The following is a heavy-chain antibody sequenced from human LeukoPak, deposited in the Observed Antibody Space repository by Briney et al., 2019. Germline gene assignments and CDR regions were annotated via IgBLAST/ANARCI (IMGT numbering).Heavy chain of an antibody. V-gene: IGHV3-30*03. D-gene: IGHD4-11*01. J-gene: IGHJ3*02. CDR3: ARGQHRVTYSDDAFDI. CDR1: GFTLSSYS. CDR2: ISYAGSNK. Sequence: GGSLRLSCAASGFTLSSYSMNWVRQAPGKGLEWVAVISYAGSNKFYADSVRGRVTISRDNAKNTLYLQMNNLKTEDTAVYYCARGQHRVTYSDDAFDIWGQGTMVTVSS.